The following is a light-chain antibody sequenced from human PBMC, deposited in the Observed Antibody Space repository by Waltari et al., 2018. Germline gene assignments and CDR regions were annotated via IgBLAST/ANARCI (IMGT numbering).Light chain of an antibody. J-gene: IGKJ2*01. Sequence: EIVMTQSPATLSVSPGERATLSCRAGRSVSINLAWYQQKPGQAPRLLIHGTATRATGIPDRFSGSGSGTYFTLTISSLQPEDFAVYYCQQYDNWPTYTFGQGTKLEIK. V-gene: IGKV3-15*01. CDR2: GTA. CDR3: QQYDNWPTYT. CDR1: RSVSIN.